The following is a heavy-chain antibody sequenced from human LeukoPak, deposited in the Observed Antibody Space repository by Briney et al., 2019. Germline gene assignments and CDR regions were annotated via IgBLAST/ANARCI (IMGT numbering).Heavy chain of an antibody. CDR1: GFTFSSYW. J-gene: IGHJ4*02. V-gene: IGHV3-7*01. CDR2: IKQDGSEK. D-gene: IGHD5-12*01. CDR3: ARAGGYASSWAY. Sequence: GGSLRLSCAASGFTFSSYWMSWVRQAPGKGLEWVANIKQDGSEKNYVDSVKGRFTISRDNAKNSLELQMNSLREEDTAVYYCARAGGYASSWAYWGQGTLVTVSS.